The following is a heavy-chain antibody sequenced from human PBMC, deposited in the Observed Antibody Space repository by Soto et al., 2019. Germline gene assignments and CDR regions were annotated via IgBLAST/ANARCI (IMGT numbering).Heavy chain of an antibody. Sequence: QVQLQQWGAGLLKPSETLSLTCAVYGGFVTSGSYYWSWLRQPPGKGLEWVGEMSHSGGTHFYPSLKSRVTISVATSKNQFTLKMSSVTAADTALYYGARVERGTATTVVDAFEIWGPGTMVTVSS. J-gene: IGHJ3*02. CDR3: ARVERGTATTVVDAFEI. D-gene: IGHD6-13*01. CDR1: GGFVTSGSYY. V-gene: IGHV4-34*01. CDR2: MSHSGGT.